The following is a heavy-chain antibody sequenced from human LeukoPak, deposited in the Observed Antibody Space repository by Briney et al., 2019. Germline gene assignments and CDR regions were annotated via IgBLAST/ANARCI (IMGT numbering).Heavy chain of an antibody. CDR1: GGSFSGYY. D-gene: IGHD3-3*01. J-gene: IGHJ5*02. V-gene: IGHV4-34*01. CDR2: INHSGST. CDR3: ARGLGLRFLEWLDNWFDP. Sequence: SETLSLTCAVYGGSFSGYYWSWIRQPPGKGLEWIGEINHSGSTNYNPSLKSRVTISVDTSKNQFSLKLSSVTAADTAVYYCARGLGLRFLEWLDNWFDPRGQGTLVTVSS.